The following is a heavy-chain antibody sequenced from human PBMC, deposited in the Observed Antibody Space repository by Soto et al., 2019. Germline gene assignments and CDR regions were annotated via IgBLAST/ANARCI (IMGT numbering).Heavy chain of an antibody. CDR2: IIPIFGTA. Sequence: QVQLVQSGAEVKKPGSSVKVSCKASGGTFSSYAISWVRQAPGQGLEWMGGIIPIFGTANYAQKFQGRVTITADESKGTAYRELSSLRSEDTAVYYCARGRGPVVTARHYYYYYGMDVWGQGNTVTVSS. V-gene: IGHV1-69*12. CDR3: ARGRGPVVTARHYYYYYGMDV. D-gene: IGHD2-21*02. J-gene: IGHJ6*02. CDR1: GGTFSSYA.